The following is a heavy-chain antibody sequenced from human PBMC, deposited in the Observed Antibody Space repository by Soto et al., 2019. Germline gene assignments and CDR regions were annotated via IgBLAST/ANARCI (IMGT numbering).Heavy chain of an antibody. CDR2: INAGNGNT. CDR1: GYTFTSYA. Sequence: QVQVVQSGAEVKKPGASVKVSCKASGYTFTSYAMHWVRQAPGQRLEWMGWINAGNGNTKYSQKFQGRVTITRDTPANTVYTELSSLRSEATAVYYCARDTAPSGVWGQGPPVTVSS. V-gene: IGHV1-3*01. J-gene: IGHJ6*02. CDR3: ARDTAPSGV. D-gene: IGHD4-17*01.